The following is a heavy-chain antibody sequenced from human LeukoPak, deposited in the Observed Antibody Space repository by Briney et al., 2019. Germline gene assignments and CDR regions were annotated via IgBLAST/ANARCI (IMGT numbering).Heavy chain of an antibody. CDR2: IYSGGST. V-gene: IGHV3-53*01. D-gene: IGHD2-2*01. Sequence: GGSLRLSCAASGFTFRTYWMSWVRQAPGKGLEWVSVIYSGGSTYYADSVKGRFTISRDNSKNTLYLQMNSLRAEDTAVYYCASAESTYCSSTSCPLHYWGQGTLVTVSS. CDR1: GFTFRTYW. J-gene: IGHJ4*02. CDR3: ASAESTYCSSTSCPLHY.